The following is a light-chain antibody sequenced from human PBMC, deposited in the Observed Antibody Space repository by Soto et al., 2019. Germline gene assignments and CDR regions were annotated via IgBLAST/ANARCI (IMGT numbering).Light chain of an antibody. CDR2: EGS. V-gene: IGLV2-23*01. CDR1: SSDVGSYNL. Sequence: QSVLTQPASVSGSPGQSITISCTGTSSDVGSYNLVSWYQQHPGKAPKLMIYEGSKRPSGVSNRFSGSKSGNTASLTISGLQAEDEADYYCCSYAGSSTCVYVFGTGTKLTVL. J-gene: IGLJ1*01. CDR3: CSYAGSSTCVYV.